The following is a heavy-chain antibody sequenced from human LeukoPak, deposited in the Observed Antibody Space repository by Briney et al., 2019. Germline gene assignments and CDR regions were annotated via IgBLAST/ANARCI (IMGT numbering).Heavy chain of an antibody. J-gene: IGHJ2*01. D-gene: IGHD1-7*01. V-gene: IGHV4-59*08. Sequence: PSETLSLTCTVSGVSVSSDSWNWIRQSPGRGLEFIGYIYNTGSSNHNPSLKNRVTISLDKSKGQLSLELSSVTAADTAIYYCARLGKVNLFRGTFWYFDLWGRGTLVTVSS. CDR1: GVSVSSDS. CDR3: ARLGKVNLFRGTFWYFDL. CDR2: IYNTGSS.